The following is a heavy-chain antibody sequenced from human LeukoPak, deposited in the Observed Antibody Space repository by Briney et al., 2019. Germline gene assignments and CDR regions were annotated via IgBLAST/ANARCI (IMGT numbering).Heavy chain of an antibody. Sequence: ASVKVSCKASGYTFTGYYMHWVRQAPGQGLEWMGWINPNSGGTNYAQKFQGRVTMTRDTSISTAYMELRSLRSDDTAVYYCARTEVYYDSSGPTGADAFDIWGQGTMVTVSS. CDR1: GYTFTGYY. CDR2: INPNSGGT. CDR3: ARTEVYYDSSGPTGADAFDI. V-gene: IGHV1-2*02. D-gene: IGHD3-22*01. J-gene: IGHJ3*02.